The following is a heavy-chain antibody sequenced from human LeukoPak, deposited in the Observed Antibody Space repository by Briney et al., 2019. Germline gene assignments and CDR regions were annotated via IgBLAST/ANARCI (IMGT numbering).Heavy chain of an antibody. D-gene: IGHD2-2*01. V-gene: IGHV4-4*07. CDR2: IYTSGST. J-gene: IGHJ3*02. CDR1: GGSISSYY. CDR3: ARDVWEYQLHAFDI. Sequence: SETLSLTCTVSGGSISSYYWSWIRQPAGKGLEWIGRIYTSGSTNYNPSLKSRVTMSVDTSKNQFSLKLSSVTAADTAVYYCARDVWEYQLHAFDIWGQGTMVTVSS.